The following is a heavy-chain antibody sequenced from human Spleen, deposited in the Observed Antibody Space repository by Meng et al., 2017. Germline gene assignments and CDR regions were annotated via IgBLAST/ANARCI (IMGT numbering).Heavy chain of an antibody. V-gene: IGHV1-18*01. J-gene: IGHJ5*02. CDR3: ARDEGSSWANWFAA. Sequence: QVSRVQLRAAVRKPGDSIKVPCKTCAYIVASDGTSWGRQAPGQEPEWMGWKSVYSSNTYYEQQFKGRVTMTTDTSTSTGYMELRSPTSDDTAVYYCARDEGSSWANWFAAWGQGTLVTVSS. CDR2: KSVYSSNT. D-gene: IGHD6-13*01. CDR1: AYIVASDG.